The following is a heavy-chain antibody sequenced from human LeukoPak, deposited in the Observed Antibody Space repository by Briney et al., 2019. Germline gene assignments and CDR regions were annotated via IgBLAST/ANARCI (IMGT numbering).Heavy chain of an antibody. CDR2: ISSSSSYI. D-gene: IGHD3-22*01. CDR3: ARGPHTYYYDSSGYSTGDY. J-gene: IGHJ4*02. CDR1: GFTFSSYS. Sequence: GGSLRLSCAASGFTFSSYSMNWVRQAPGKGLEWVSSISSSSSYIYYADSVKGRFTISRDNAKNSLYLQMNSLRAEDTAVYYCARGPHTYYYDSSGYSTGDYGGQGPLVTVSS. V-gene: IGHV3-21*01.